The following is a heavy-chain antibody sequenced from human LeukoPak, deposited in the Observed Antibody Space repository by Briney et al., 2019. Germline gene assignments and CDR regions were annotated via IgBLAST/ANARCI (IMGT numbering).Heavy chain of an antibody. CDR1: GFTVSSNY. CDR3: ARELNFDWLFQFDP. J-gene: IGHJ5*02. CDR2: IYSGGST. D-gene: IGHD3-9*01. Sequence: GGSLRLSCAASGFTVSSNYMSWVRQAPGKGLEWVSVIYSGGSTYYADSVKGRFTISRDNSKNTLYLQMNSLRAEDTAVYYCARELNFDWLFQFDPWGQGTLVTVSS. V-gene: IGHV3-53*01.